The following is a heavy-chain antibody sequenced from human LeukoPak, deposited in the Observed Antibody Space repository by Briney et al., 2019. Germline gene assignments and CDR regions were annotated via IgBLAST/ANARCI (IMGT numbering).Heavy chain of an antibody. J-gene: IGHJ4*02. Sequence: ASVKVSCKASGYTFTGYYMHWVRQAPGQGLEWMGWINPNSGGTNYAQKFQGRVTITRDTSISTAYMELSRLRSDDTAVYYCARVVYNGSGSYGHWGQGTLVTVSS. D-gene: IGHD3-10*01. V-gene: IGHV1-2*02. CDR3: ARVVYNGSGSYGH. CDR2: INPNSGGT. CDR1: GYTFTGYY.